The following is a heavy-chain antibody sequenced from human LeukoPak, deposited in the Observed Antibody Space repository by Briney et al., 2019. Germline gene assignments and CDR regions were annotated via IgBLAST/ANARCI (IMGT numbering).Heavy chain of an antibody. Sequence: GGSLRLSCAASGFTFSSYWMSWVRQAPGKGLEWVAFIRYDGSNKYYADSVKGRLTISRDNSKNTLYLQMNSLRAEDTAVYYCAKDLIVGATEGLFDYWGQGTLVTVSS. CDR2: IRYDGSNK. J-gene: IGHJ4*02. CDR1: GFTFSSYW. CDR3: AKDLIVGATEGLFDY. V-gene: IGHV3-30*02. D-gene: IGHD1-26*01.